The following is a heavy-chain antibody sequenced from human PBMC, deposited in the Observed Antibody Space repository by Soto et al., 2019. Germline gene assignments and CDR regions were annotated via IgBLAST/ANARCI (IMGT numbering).Heavy chain of an antibody. V-gene: IGHV1-3*01. J-gene: IGHJ6*02. CDR3: ARVREPVLLWFGNYYYGMDV. Sequence: ASVKVSCKASGYTFTSYAMHWVRQAPGQRLEWMGWINAGNGNTKYSQKFQGRVTITRDTSASTAYMELSSLRSEDTAVYYCARVREPVLLWFGNYYYGMDVWGQGTTVTVSS. CDR1: GYTFTSYA. CDR2: INAGNGNT. D-gene: IGHD3-10*01.